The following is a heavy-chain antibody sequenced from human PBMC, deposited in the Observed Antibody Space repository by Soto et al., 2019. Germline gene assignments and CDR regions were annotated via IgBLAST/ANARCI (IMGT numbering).Heavy chain of an antibody. CDR2: TYYRSNWYN. CDR3: ARERGVLSEAFDI. CDR1: GDSFSSNSAS. D-gene: IGHD3-10*01. Sequence: SQTLSLTCAISGDSFSSNSASCNWLRQSPSRGLEWLGRTYYRSNWYNDYVASVKSRITINPDTSKNQLSLQLNSVTPEDTAVYYCARERGVLSEAFDIWGQGTVVTVSS. V-gene: IGHV6-1*01. J-gene: IGHJ3*02.